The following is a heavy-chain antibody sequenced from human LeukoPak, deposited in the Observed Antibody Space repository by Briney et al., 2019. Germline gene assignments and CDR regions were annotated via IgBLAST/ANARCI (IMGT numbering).Heavy chain of an antibody. J-gene: IGHJ4*02. CDR1: GFTFSTYA. Sequence: GRSLRLSCAASGFTFSTYAMHWVRQAPGKGLEWVAVISYDGSNKYYADSVKGRFTISRDNSKNTLSLQMDSLRAEDTAVYYCARDHYGFWSGFFYWGQGTLVTVSS. V-gene: IGHV3-30*04. D-gene: IGHD3-3*01. CDR3: ARDHYGFWSGFFY. CDR2: ISYDGSNK.